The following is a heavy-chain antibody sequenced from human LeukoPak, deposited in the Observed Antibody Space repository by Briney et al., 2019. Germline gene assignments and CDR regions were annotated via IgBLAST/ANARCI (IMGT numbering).Heavy chain of an antibody. CDR2: INAGNGNT. Sequence: ALVKVSCKASGYTFTSYAMHWVRQAPGQRLEWMGWINAGNGNTKYSQEFQGRVTITRDTSASTAYMELSSLRSEDMAVYYCARGRIAAAGQSDAFDIWGQGTMVTVSS. V-gene: IGHV1-3*03. CDR3: ARGRIAAAGQSDAFDI. D-gene: IGHD6-13*01. CDR1: GYTFTSYA. J-gene: IGHJ3*02.